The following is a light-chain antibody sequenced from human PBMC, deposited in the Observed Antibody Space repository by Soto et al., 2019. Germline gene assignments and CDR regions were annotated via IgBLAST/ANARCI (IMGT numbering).Light chain of an antibody. CDR3: ATWDDSRNGV. CDR2: TNN. CDR1: TSNIESHP. J-gene: IGLJ1*01. V-gene: IGLV1-44*01. Sequence: QSVLTPPPSASGTPGQRIIISCSGSTSNIESHPVNWFQQVPGAAPKLLIKTNNQRPSGVPDRFSGSKSGASASLAISGLQSEDEATYYCATWDDSRNGVFGSGTKVTVL.